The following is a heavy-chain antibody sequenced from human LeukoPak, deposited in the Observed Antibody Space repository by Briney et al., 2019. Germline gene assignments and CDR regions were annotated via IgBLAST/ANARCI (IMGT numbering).Heavy chain of an antibody. Sequence: ASVKVSCKASGYTFTGYYMHWVRQAPGQGLEWMGWINPNSGGTNYAQKFQGRVTMTRDTSISTAYMELSRLRSDDTAVYYCARQTYCSGGSCYSERAFDIWGQGTMVTVSS. J-gene: IGHJ3*02. CDR2: INPNSGGT. V-gene: IGHV1-2*02. CDR1: GYTFTGYY. CDR3: ARQTYCSGGSCYSERAFDI. D-gene: IGHD2-15*01.